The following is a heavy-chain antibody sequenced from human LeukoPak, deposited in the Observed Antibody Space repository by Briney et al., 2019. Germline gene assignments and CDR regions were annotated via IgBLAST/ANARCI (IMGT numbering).Heavy chain of an antibody. CDR3: IPNDSYSNYG. J-gene: IGHJ4*02. D-gene: IGHD4-11*01. V-gene: IGHV3-21*01. Sequence: KPGGSLRLSCAASGFTFSLYTMNWVRQAPGKGLEWVSSISSSSSYIYYADSGKGRFTISRDNAKNSLYLQRNSLRAEDTAVYYCIPNDSYSNYGGGQGTLVTVSS. CDR2: ISSSSSYI. CDR1: GFTFSLYT.